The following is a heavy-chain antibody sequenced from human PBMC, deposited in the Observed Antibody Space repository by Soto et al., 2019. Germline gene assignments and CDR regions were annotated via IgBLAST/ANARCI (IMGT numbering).Heavy chain of an antibody. J-gene: IGHJ4*02. D-gene: IGHD3-3*01. CDR3: ARSQRITIFGVVIIPEYFDY. CDR1: GGTFSSYA. CDR2: IIPIFGTA. V-gene: IGHV1-69*01. Sequence: GASVNVSCKASGGTFSSYAISWVRQAPGQGLEWMGGIIPIFGTANYAQKFQGRVTITADESTSTAYMELSSLRSEDTAVYYCARSQRITIFGVVIIPEYFDYWGQGTLVTVS.